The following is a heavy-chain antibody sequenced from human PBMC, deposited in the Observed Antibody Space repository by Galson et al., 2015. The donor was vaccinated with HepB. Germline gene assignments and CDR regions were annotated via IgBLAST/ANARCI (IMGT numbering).Heavy chain of an antibody. V-gene: IGHV3-49*03. CDR1: GFTFGDYA. CDR3: TNDILWFGELLDRDYYYMDV. D-gene: IGHD3-10*01. J-gene: IGHJ6*03. CDR2: IRSKAYGGTT. Sequence: SLRLSCAASGFTFGDYAMSWFRQAPGKGLEWVGFIRSKAYGGTTEYAASVKGRFTISRDDSKSIAYLQMNSLKTEDTAVYYCTNDILWFGELLDRDYYYMDVWGKGTTVTVSS.